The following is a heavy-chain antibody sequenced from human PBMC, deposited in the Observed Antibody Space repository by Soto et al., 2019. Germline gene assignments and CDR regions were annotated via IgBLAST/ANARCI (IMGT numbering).Heavy chain of an antibody. CDR3: ARDPIAAAAHSFDYYYYGMDV. J-gene: IGHJ6*02. D-gene: IGHD6-13*01. Sequence: ASVKVSCKASGYTFTSYGISCVRQAPGQGLEWMGWISAYNGNTNYAQKLQGRVTMTTDTSTSTAYMELRSLRSDDTAAYYCARDPIAAAAHSFDYYYYGMDVWGQGTTVTVSS. CDR2: ISAYNGNT. V-gene: IGHV1-18*01. CDR1: GYTFTSYG.